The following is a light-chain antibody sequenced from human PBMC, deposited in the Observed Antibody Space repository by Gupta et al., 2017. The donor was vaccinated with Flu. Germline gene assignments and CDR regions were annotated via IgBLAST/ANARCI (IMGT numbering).Light chain of an antibody. CDR1: SSDVGRSNS. V-gene: IGLV2-14*01. CDR2: DVS. Sequence: QSALDQPAPLAWSPGQSVHILCPGTSSDVGRSNSVSWYRQHPGKAPSLIIYDVSSRPSGVSSRFSGSKSGNTASLTISGLRAEDETDYYCSSYTSTNTFYVFGTGTKVTVL. CDR3: SSYTSTNTFYV. J-gene: IGLJ1*01.